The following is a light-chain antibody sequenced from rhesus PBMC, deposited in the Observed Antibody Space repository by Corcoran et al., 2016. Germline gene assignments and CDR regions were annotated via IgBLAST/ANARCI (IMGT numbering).Light chain of an antibody. J-gene: IGKJ2*01. V-gene: IGKV3-35*01. Sequence: DIVMTQSPATLSLSPGERATLSCRASQSVSSNLAWYQQKPGQAPRLLIYYASNRAPDIPDRFSGSGAGTDFTLTISSLEPEDVGVYYCQQYNDWNSFGQGTKVEIK. CDR1: QSVSSN. CDR2: YAS. CDR3: QQYNDWNS.